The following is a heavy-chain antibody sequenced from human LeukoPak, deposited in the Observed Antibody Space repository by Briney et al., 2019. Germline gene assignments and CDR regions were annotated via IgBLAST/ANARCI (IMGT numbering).Heavy chain of an antibody. V-gene: IGHV3-21*01. Sequence: TGGSLRLSCAASGFTFSSYSMNWVRQAPGKGLEWVSCISGSSSYIYYADSVKGRFTISRDNAKNSLSLQMNSLRAEDTAVYYCAIQIQAFDYWGQGTLVTVSS. CDR3: AIQIQAFDY. CDR1: GFTFSSYS. CDR2: ISGSSSYI. J-gene: IGHJ4*02.